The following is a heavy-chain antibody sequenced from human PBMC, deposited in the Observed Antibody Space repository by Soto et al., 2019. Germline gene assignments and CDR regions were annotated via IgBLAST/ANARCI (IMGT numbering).Heavy chain of an antibody. D-gene: IGHD3-22*01. V-gene: IGHV4-30-4*01. CDR3: AREETSYYDCSGQAAFDI. J-gene: IGHJ3*02. Sequence: QVQLQEPGPGLVKPSQTLSLTCTVSGGSISSGNYYWSWIRQPPGKGLEWIGYIYYSGSTYYNPSLKSRVTISVATSKNQFSLKLSSVTAADTAVYYCAREETSYYDCSGQAAFDIWGQGPMVLVSS. CDR2: IYYSGST. CDR1: GGSISSGNYY.